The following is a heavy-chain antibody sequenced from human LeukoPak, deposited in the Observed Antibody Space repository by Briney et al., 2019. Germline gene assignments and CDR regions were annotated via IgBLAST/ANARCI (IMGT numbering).Heavy chain of an antibody. CDR3: AKGPYSDLLTGYGDY. CDR1: GFTFSSYA. CDR2: ISGSGGST. V-gene: IGHV3-23*01. Sequence: GGSLRLSCAASGFTFSSYAMSWVRQAPGKGLEWVSAISGSGGSTYYANSVKGRFTISRDNSKSTPYLQMNSLRAEDTAVYYCAKGPYSDLLTGYGDYWGQGTLVTVSS. J-gene: IGHJ4*02. D-gene: IGHD3-9*01.